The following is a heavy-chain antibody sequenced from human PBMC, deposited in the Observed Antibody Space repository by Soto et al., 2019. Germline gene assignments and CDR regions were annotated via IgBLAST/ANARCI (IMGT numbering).Heavy chain of an antibody. CDR1: GGSIIHYY. V-gene: IGHV4-59*08. Sequence: SETLSLTCTVSGGSIIHYYWTWIRQPPGKGLEWMGYIYYSGTTTNYNPSLKSRVTLSVDTSKNQFSLKLSSVTAADTAVYYCARLGGSYAVPHFDYWGQGTLVTVS. J-gene: IGHJ4*02. CDR2: IYYSGTTT. CDR3: ARLGGSYAVPHFDY. D-gene: IGHD1-26*01.